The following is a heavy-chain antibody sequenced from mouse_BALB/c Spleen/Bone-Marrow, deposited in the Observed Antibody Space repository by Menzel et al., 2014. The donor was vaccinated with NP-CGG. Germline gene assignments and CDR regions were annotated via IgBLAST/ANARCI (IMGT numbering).Heavy chain of an antibody. J-gene: IGHJ4*01. V-gene: IGHV1S137*01. CDR2: ISTYYGDA. Sequence: QVQLQQSGAELVRPGVSVKISCKGSGYTFTDYAMHWVKQSHAKSLEWIGVISTYYGDARYNQNFKGKATMTVDRSSSTAYMELARLTSEDSAIYYYARRYANPYYAMDYWGQGTSVTVSS. CDR1: GYTFTDYA. CDR3: ARRYANPYYAMDY. D-gene: IGHD2-10*02.